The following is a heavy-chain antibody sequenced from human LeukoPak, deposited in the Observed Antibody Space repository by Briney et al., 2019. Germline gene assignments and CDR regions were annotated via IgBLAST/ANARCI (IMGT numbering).Heavy chain of an antibody. Sequence: SQTLSLTCTVSGGSISSGDYYWSWIRQPPGKGLEWIGYIYYSGSTYYNPSLKSRVTISVDTSKNQFSLKLSSVTAADTAVYYCARQVTMIVVVITQQQFDYWGQGTLVTVSS. CDR3: ARQVTMIVVVITQQQFDY. J-gene: IGHJ4*02. CDR2: IYYSGST. V-gene: IGHV4-30-4*01. D-gene: IGHD3-22*01. CDR1: GGSISSGDYY.